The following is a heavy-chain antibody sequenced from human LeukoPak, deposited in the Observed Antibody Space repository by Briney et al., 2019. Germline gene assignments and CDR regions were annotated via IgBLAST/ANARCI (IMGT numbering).Heavy chain of an antibody. D-gene: IGHD3-3*01. CDR1: GGSISSYY. CDR2: IYYSGST. V-gene: IGHV4-59*01. Sequence: PSETLSLTCTVSGGSISSYYWSWIRQPPGKGLEWIGYIYYSGSTNYNPSLKSRVTISVDTSKNQFSLKLSSVTAADTAVYYCARGAPYYDFWSGVGPAFDIWGQGTMVTVSS. J-gene: IGHJ3*02. CDR3: ARGAPYYDFWSGVGPAFDI.